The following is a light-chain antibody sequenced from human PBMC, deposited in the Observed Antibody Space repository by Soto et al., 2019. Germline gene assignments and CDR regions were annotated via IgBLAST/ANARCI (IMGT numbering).Light chain of an antibody. J-gene: IGLJ3*02. CDR1: SSDVGAYNY. Sequence: QSALTQPASVSASPGQSITISCTGTSSDVGAYNYVSWYQQHPGKAPKLMIYEVTNRPSGVSNRFSGSKSGNTASLTISGLQPEDEANYDCSSYASSSTWLFGGGTKLTVL. V-gene: IGLV2-14*01. CDR3: SSYASSSTWL. CDR2: EVT.